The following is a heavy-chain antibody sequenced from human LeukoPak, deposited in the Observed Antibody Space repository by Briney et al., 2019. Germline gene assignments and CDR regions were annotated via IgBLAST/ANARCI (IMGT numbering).Heavy chain of an antibody. J-gene: IGHJ4*02. CDR1: GFTFSRYE. CDR2: ISSSGSTI. Sequence: PGGSLRLSCAASGFTFSRYEMNWVRQAPGKGLEWVSYISSSGSTIYYADSVKGRFTISRDNAKNSLYLQMNSLRAEDTAVYYCARAGLLWFGELLYPVYFDYWGQGTLVTVSS. D-gene: IGHD3-10*01. V-gene: IGHV3-48*03. CDR3: ARAGLLWFGELLYPVYFDY.